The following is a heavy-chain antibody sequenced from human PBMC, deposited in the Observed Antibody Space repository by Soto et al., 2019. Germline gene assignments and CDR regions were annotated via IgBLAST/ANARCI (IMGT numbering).Heavy chain of an antibody. D-gene: IGHD3-10*01. CDR3: ARGYYGSGSYPPPYYYGMDV. J-gene: IGHJ6*02. CDR1: GGSISSYY. V-gene: IGHV4-59*01. Sequence: SETLSLTCTVSGGSISSYYWSWIRQPPGKGLEWIGYIYYSGSTNYNPSLKSRVTISVDTSKNQFSLKLSSVTAADTAVYYCARGYYGSGSYPPPYYYGMDVWGQGTTVT. CDR2: IYYSGST.